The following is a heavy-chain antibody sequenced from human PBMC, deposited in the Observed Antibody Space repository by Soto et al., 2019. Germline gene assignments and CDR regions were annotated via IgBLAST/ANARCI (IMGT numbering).Heavy chain of an antibody. Sequence: QVQLVQSGAEVKKPGSSVKVSCKASGGTFSSYVISWVRQAPGQGLEWMGGIIPIFGTANYAQKFQGRVTITADKSTSTACMELSSLRSEDTAVYYCARGVVLGTYYYYGMDVWGQGTTVTVSS. CDR3: ARGVVLGTYYYYGMDV. CDR2: IIPIFGTA. D-gene: IGHD2-2*01. CDR1: GGTFSSYV. V-gene: IGHV1-69*06. J-gene: IGHJ6*02.